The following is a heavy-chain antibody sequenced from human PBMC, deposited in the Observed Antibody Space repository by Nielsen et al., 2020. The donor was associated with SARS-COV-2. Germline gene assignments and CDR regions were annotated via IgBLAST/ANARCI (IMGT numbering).Heavy chain of an antibody. Sequence: GASLKISCKGSGYSFTSYWMTWVRQAPGKGLEWVGNIKLDGSEKYYVDSVKGRFTISRDTARNTLYLQMNSLRVEETAVYYCARVGFYGDPDYLDYWGPGTLVTVSS. V-gene: IGHV3-7*01. D-gene: IGHD4-17*01. CDR1: GYSFTSYW. CDR2: IKLDGSEK. CDR3: ARVGFYGDPDYLDY. J-gene: IGHJ4*02.